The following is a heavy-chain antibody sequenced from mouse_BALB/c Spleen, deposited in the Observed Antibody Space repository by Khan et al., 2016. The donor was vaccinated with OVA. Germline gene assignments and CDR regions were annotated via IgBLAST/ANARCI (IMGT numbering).Heavy chain of an antibody. Sequence: EVQLVESGGGLVKPGGSLKLSCAASGFTFSSYAMSWVRQTPEKRLEWVASISSGGRTYSPDSVKGRVTISRDDARNILHLQMSGLRSDDTAMYYCTRLVDYWGQGTSVTVSS. J-gene: IGHJ4*01. CDR3: TRLVDY. CDR1: GFTFSSYA. CDR2: ISSGGRT. V-gene: IGHV5-6-5*01.